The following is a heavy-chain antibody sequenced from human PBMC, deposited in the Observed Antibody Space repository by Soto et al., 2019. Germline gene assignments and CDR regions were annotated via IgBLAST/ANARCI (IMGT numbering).Heavy chain of an antibody. V-gene: IGHV1-18*01. D-gene: IGHD6-13*01. J-gene: IGHJ4*02. Sequence: ASVKVSCKASGYTFTSYGISWVRQAPGQGLEWMGWISAYNGNTNYAQKLQGRVTMTTDTSTSTAYMELRSLRSDDTAVYCCARDFKSLRTGYSSSWSLGYWGQGTLVTVSS. CDR2: ISAYNGNT. CDR3: ARDFKSLRTGYSSSWSLGY. CDR1: GYTFTSYG.